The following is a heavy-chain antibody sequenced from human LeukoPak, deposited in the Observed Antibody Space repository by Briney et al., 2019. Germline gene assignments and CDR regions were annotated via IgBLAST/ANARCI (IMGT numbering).Heavy chain of an antibody. CDR1: GFTFSSYW. V-gene: IGHV3-7*03. CDR3: ARGGGLDG. J-gene: IGHJ6*02. CDR2: INHNGNVN. D-gene: IGHD3-16*01. Sequence: GSLRLSCAASGFTFSSYWMNWARQAPGKGLEWVASINHNGNVNYYVDSVKGRFTISRDNAKNSLYLQMSNLRAEDTAVYFCARGGGLDGWGQGGTVTVSS.